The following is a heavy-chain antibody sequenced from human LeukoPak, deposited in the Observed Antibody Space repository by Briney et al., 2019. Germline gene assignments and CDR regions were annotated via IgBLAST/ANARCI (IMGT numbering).Heavy chain of an antibody. Sequence: GGSLRLSCAASGFTFSSYGMHWVRQAPGKGLEWVAAIWYDGSNKYYADSVKGRFTISRDNSKNTLYLQMNSLRAEDTAVYYCARDKVVGSYGSSGYGPGGYFDYWGQGTLVTVSS. V-gene: IGHV3-33*01. CDR3: ARDKVVGSYGSSGYGPGGYFDY. J-gene: IGHJ4*02. CDR1: GFTFSSYG. CDR2: IWYDGSNK. D-gene: IGHD3-22*01.